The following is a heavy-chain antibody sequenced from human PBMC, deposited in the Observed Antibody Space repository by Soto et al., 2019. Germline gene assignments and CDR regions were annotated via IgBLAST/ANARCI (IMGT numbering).Heavy chain of an antibody. CDR1: GYTFTSYD. V-gene: IGHV1-8*01. J-gene: IGHJ6*03. D-gene: IGHD3-9*01. CDR2: MNPNSGNT. CDR3: AREVSTVDILTGYVSYYYYMDV. Sequence: ASVKVSCKASGYTFTSYDINWVRQATGQGLEWMGWMNPNSGNTGYAQKFQGRVTMTRNTSISTAYMELSSLRSEDTAVYYCAREVSTVDILTGYVSYYYYMDVWGKGTTVTVSS.